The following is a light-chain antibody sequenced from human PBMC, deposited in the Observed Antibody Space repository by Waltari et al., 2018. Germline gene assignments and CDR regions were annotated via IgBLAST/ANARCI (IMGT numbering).Light chain of an antibody. Sequence: EIVMTQSPATLSVSPGARATLSCRASQSVSSNLAWYQQKPGQAPRLLIYGASTRATGIPARFSGSGSGTEFTLTISSMQSEDFAVYYCQQYNNWLSFGQGTKLEIK. J-gene: IGKJ2*01. V-gene: IGKV3-15*01. CDR2: GAS. CDR3: QQYNNWLS. CDR1: QSVSSN.